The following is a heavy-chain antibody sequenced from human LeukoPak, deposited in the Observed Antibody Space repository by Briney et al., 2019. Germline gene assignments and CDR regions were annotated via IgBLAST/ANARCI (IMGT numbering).Heavy chain of an antibody. CDR3: ARCTNGVCYPGWYFDL. CDR1: GFTFSSYS. J-gene: IGHJ2*01. Sequence: GGSLRLSCAASGFTFSSYSMNWVRQAPGKGLEWVSSISGSNSYIYYADSVKGRFTISRDNAKNSLYLQMNSLRAEDTAVYYCARCTNGVCYPGWYFDLWGRGTLVTVSS. CDR2: ISGSNSYI. D-gene: IGHD2-8*01. V-gene: IGHV3-21*01.